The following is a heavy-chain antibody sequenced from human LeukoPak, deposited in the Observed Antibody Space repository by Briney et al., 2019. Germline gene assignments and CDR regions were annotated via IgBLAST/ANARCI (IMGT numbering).Heavy chain of an antibody. CDR1: GYTFTNHG. J-gene: IGHJ4*02. V-gene: IGHV1-18*01. Sequence: GASVKVSCKASGYTFTNHGITWVRQAPGQGLEWMGWISAYNGDTNYAQKFQGRVTMTTDTSTTTAYMELRSLRSDDTAVYYCSTSRAVGGKTDYWGQGTLVTVSS. CDR3: STSRAVGGKTDY. D-gene: IGHD3-10*01. CDR2: ISAYNGDT.